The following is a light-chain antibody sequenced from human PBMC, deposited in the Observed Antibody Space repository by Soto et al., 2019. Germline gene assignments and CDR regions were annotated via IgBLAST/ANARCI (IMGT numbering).Light chain of an antibody. J-gene: IGLJ1*01. CDR1: SSNVGGYNS. Sequence: QSALTQPASVSGSPGQSITISCTGTSSNVGGYNSVSWYQHHPGKAPKLILYGVGDRPSGVSYRFSGSKSGNTASLTISGLQAADEDDYFCSSYTSSMTNVFGSGTKLTVL. CDR3: SSYTSSMTNV. V-gene: IGLV2-14*03. CDR2: GVG.